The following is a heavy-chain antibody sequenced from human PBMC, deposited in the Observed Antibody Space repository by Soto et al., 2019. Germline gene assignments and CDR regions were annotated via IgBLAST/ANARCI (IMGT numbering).Heavy chain of an antibody. V-gene: IGHV4-34*08. D-gene: IGHD2-21*02. CDR2: IDHGGST. Sequence: SETLSLTCAIYGATFSSHSRSWVRQPPGKGLEWNGEIDHGGSTNYNPSLKSRVTISGNTSKNQFSLELRSLTAADTGVYYCAAYDVGTIIQDYWGQGTRVTVSS. J-gene: IGHJ4*02. CDR1: GATFSSHS. CDR3: AAYDVGTIIQDY.